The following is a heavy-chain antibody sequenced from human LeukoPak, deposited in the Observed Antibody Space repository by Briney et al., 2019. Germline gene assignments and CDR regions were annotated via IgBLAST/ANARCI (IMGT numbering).Heavy chain of an antibody. CDR3: AKPPPDSSSWLFDY. Sequence: GGSLRLSCAASGFTFSTYAMSWVRQAPGKGLEWVPTISGDGGTTYYADSVKGRFTISRDNSKNTLYLQMNSLRVEDTAVYYCAKPPPDSSSWLFDYWGQGTLVTVSS. D-gene: IGHD6-13*01. V-gene: IGHV3-23*01. CDR2: ISGDGGTT. CDR1: GFTFSTYA. J-gene: IGHJ4*02.